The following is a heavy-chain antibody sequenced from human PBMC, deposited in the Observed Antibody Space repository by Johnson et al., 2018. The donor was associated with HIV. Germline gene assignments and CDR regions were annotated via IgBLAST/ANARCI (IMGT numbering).Heavy chain of an antibody. CDR1: GFTVSSNY. D-gene: IGHD1-26*01. V-gene: IGHV3-66*03. Sequence: VQLVESGGGLIQPGGSLRLSCAASGFTVSSNYMSWVRQPPGKGLEWVSVIYSGGSTYYADSVKGRFTISRDNSKNTLYLQMNSLRPEDTAVYYCTRGSFTDDAFDIWGQGTMVTVSS. CDR2: IYSGGST. CDR3: TRGSFTDDAFDI. J-gene: IGHJ3*02.